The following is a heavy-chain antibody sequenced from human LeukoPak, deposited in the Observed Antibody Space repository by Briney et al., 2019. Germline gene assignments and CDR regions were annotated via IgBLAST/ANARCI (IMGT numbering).Heavy chain of an antibody. J-gene: IGHJ4*02. Sequence: GASVKVSCKASGYTFTGYYMHWVRQAPGQGREWMGWINPNSGGTNYAQKLHGRVTMTRDTSISTAYMELSRLRSDDTAVYYCARCSSGGSCYAYWGQGTLVTVSS. CDR3: ARCSSGGSCYAY. CDR1: GYTFTGYY. D-gene: IGHD2-15*01. CDR2: INPNSGGT. V-gene: IGHV1-2*02.